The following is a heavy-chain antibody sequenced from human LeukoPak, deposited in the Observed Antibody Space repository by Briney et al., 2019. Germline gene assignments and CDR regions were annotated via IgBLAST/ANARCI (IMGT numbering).Heavy chain of an antibody. V-gene: IGHV3-21*05. D-gene: IGHD2-2*01. CDR2: ISGSSSYI. J-gene: IGHJ6*03. Sequence: KPGGSLRLSCAASGFTFSNYGMNWVRQAPGKGLEWVSYISGSSSYIYYADSVKGRFTISRDNAKNSLYLQMNSLRAEDTAVYYCAREDIVVVPAAGYYYYMDVWGKGTTVTVSS. CDR3: AREDIVVVPAAGYYYYMDV. CDR1: GFTFSNYG.